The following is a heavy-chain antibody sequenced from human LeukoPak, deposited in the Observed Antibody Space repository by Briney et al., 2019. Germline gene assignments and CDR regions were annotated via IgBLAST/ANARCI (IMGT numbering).Heavy chain of an antibody. CDR1: GFTFSNYA. J-gene: IGHJ4*02. CDR3: AKESALYSSSPFDY. V-gene: IGHV3-23*01. D-gene: IGHD6-6*01. CDR2: ISTSGGNT. Sequence: GGSLRLSCVASGFTFSNYAMSWVRQSPGKGLEWVSAISTSGGNTYYADSVKGRFTISRDNSKNTLYLQMNSLRAEDTAVYYCAKESALYSSSPFDYWGQGTLVIVSS.